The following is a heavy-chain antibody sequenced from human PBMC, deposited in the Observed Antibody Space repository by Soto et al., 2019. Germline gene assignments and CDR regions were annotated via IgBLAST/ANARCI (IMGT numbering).Heavy chain of an antibody. D-gene: IGHD3-9*01. CDR2: ISGDGSTT. J-gene: IGHJ4*02. CDR1: GFPFNTYW. Sequence: QLLESGGGLVQPGGSLRLSCAASGFPFNTYWMHWVRHTPGKGLDWVSRISGDGSTTYYADSVTGRFTVSGDNAKNTLYLHMSGLRAEDTAVYFCAREYYGLLTGYYNDFWGQGTLVSVSS. V-gene: IGHV3-74*01. CDR3: AREYYGLLTGYYNDF.